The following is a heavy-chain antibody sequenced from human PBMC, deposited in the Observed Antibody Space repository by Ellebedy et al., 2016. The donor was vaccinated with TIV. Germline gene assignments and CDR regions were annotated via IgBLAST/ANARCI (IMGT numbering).Heavy chain of an antibody. CDR2: IYGGIGET. CDR3: ATERWGRHFAGDS. Sequence: ASVKVSCKASGNTFSHYAIHWVRQAPGQGLEWMGWIYGGIGETKFSQRFQGRLSITRDTSASTAYMQLSSLISEDTALYYCATERWGRHFAGDSWGQGALVTVSS. D-gene: IGHD3-16*01. V-gene: IGHV1-3*01. J-gene: IGHJ4*02. CDR1: GNTFSHYA.